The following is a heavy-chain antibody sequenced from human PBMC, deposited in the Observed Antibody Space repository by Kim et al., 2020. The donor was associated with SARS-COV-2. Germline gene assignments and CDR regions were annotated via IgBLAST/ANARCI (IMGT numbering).Heavy chain of an antibody. CDR1: GYTFTSYA. V-gene: IGHV1-3*01. D-gene: IGHD6-13*01. CDR2: INAGNGNT. CDR3: ARDPIAAAAIYGMDV. Sequence: ASVKVSCKASGYTFTSYAMHWVRQAPGQRLEWMGWINAGNGNTKYSQKFQGRVTITRDTSASTAYMELSSLRSEDTAVYYCARDPIAAAAIYGMDVWGQGTTVTVSS. J-gene: IGHJ6*02.